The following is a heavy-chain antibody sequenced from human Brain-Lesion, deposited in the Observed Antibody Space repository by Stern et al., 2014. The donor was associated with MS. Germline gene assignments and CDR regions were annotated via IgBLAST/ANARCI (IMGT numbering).Heavy chain of an antibody. CDR2: FDPEDGET. CDR3: ATLSPGAGGNYYRHLDY. D-gene: IGHD1-26*01. V-gene: IGHV1-24*01. Sequence: VQLEESGAEVKKPGASVKVSCKVSGYTLTELSMHWVRQAPRKGLEWMGGFDPEDGETIYAQKFQGRVTMTEDTSTDTAYMELSSLRSEDTAVYYCATLSPGAGGNYYRHLDYWGQGTLVTVS. CDR1: GYTLTELS. J-gene: IGHJ4*02.